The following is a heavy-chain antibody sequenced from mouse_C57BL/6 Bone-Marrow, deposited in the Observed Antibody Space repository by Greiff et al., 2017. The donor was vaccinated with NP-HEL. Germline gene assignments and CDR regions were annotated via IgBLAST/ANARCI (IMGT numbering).Heavy chain of an antibody. CDR2: IYPSDSAT. V-gene: IGHV1-61*01. CDR3: ARWGAVVPYAMDY. J-gene: IGHJ4*01. D-gene: IGHD3-3*01. Sequence: VQLQQPGAELVRPGSSVKLSCKASGYTFTSYWMDWVKQRPGQGLEWIGNIYPSDSATHYNQKFKDKATLTVDKYSSTAYMQLIILTSEDSAVYYCARWGAVVPYAMDYGGQGTSVTVSS. CDR1: GYTFTSYW.